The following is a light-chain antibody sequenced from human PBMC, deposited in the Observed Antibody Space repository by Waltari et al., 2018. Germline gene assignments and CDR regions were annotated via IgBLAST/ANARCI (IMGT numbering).Light chain of an antibody. CDR1: QLEDSY. CDR2: QDS. J-gene: IGLJ2*01. CDR3: QAWDRNTYVV. V-gene: IGLV3-1*01. Sequence: SYALTQSPSVSVSPGPTASINCSGDQLEDSYVCWYQQKPGQSPVLVLHQDSKRPSGIPERVSGFNSGNTATLTISETQSMDEADYYCQAWDRNTYVVFGGGTKLTVL.